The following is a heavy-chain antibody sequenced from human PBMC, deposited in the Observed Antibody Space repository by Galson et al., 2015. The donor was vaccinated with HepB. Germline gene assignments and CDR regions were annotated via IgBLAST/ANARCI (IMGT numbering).Heavy chain of an antibody. CDR3: ARVGPIAAAGLYYYYGMDV. D-gene: IGHD6-13*01. CDR1: GFTFDDYA. V-gene: IGHV3-9*01. CDR2: ISWNSCSI. Sequence: SLRLSCAASGFTFDDYAMHWVRQAPGKGLEWVSGISWNSCSIGYADSVKGRFTISRDNAKNSLYLQMNSLRAEDTAVYYCARVGPIAAAGLYYYYGMDVWGQGTTVTVSS. J-gene: IGHJ6*02.